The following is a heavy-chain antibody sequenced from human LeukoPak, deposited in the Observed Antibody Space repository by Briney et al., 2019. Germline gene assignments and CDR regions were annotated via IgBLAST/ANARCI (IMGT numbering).Heavy chain of an antibody. CDR2: INHSGST. CDR3: ARRNPRYDSSGYYENFDY. Sequence: SETLSLTCAVYGGSFSGYYWSWIRQPPGKGLEWIGEINHSGSTNYNPSLKSRVTISVDTSKNQFSLKLSSVIAADTAVYYCARRNPRYDSSGYYENFDYWGQGTLVTVSS. J-gene: IGHJ4*02. V-gene: IGHV4-34*01. D-gene: IGHD3-22*01. CDR1: GGSFSGYY.